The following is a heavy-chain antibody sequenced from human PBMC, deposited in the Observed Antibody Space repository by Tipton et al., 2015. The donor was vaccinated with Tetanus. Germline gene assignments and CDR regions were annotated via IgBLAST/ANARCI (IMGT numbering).Heavy chain of an antibody. V-gene: IGHV4-4*02. Sequence: TLSPTCAVSGGSISSSNWWSWARQPPGKGLEWIGEIYHSGSTNYNPSLKSRVTISVDKSKNQFSLKLSSVTAADTAVYYCARVFVGVYAFDIWGQGTMVTVSS. J-gene: IGHJ3*02. CDR3: ARVFVGVYAFDI. CDR1: GGSISSSNW. CDR2: IYHSGST. D-gene: IGHD1-26*01.